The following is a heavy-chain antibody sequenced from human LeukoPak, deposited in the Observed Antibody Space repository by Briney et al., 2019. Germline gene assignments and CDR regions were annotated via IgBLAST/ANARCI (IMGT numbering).Heavy chain of an antibody. CDR3: TTIAAAGHYDY. CDR1: GFTFSDAW. D-gene: IGHD6-13*01. CDR2: IKSKTDGGTT. Sequence: GGSLRLSCAASGFTFSDAWMSWVRQAPGEGLEWVGRIKSKTDGGTTDYAAPVKGRVTISRDDSKNTLYLQMNSLKTEDIAVYYCTTIAAAGHYDYWGQGTLVTVSS. J-gene: IGHJ4*02. V-gene: IGHV3-15*01.